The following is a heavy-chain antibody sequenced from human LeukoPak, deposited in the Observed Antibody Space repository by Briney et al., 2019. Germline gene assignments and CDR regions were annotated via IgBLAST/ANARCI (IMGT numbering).Heavy chain of an antibody. V-gene: IGHV3-30*02. CDR3: ARDWPPRAGFDAFDI. J-gene: IGHJ3*02. Sequence: GGSLRLSCTASGFAFSSYGMHWVRQAPGKGLEWVALIRFDGSNKYYADSVEGRFTISRDNSKNTLYLQMNSLRAEDTAVYYCARDWPPRAGFDAFDIWGQGTMVTVSS. CDR2: IRFDGSNK. CDR1: GFAFSSYG.